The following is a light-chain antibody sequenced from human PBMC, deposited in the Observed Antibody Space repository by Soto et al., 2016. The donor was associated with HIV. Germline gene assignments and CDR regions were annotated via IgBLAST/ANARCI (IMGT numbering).Light chain of an antibody. CDR3: QQFGNKPYT. Sequence: DIQLTQSPSFLSASVGDRVTITCRASQGISSYLAWYQQKPGKAPKLLIYAASTLQSGVPSRFSGSGSGTEFTLSINSLQPDDFATYYCQQFGNKPYTFGRRDQAGD. CDR2: AAS. J-gene: IGKJ2*01. V-gene: IGKV1-9*01. CDR1: QGISSY.